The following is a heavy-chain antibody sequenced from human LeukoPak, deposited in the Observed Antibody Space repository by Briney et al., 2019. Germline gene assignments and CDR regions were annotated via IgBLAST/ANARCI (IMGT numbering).Heavy chain of an antibody. CDR1: GYTFTSYN. CDR2: ISAYSGNT. Sequence: ASVKVSCKTSGYTFTSYNINWVRQAPGQGLEWMRWISAYSGNTNYAQKLQGRVTMTTDTSTNTAYMDLRGLISDDTAVYYCARDRGIVGAKPIFDNWGQGTLVTVSS. V-gene: IGHV1-18*01. J-gene: IGHJ4*02. CDR3: ARDRGIVGAKPIFDN. D-gene: IGHD1-26*01.